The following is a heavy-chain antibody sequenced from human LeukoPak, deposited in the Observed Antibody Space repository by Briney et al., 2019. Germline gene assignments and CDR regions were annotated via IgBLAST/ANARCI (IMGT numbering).Heavy chain of an antibody. CDR2: ISSSSSYI. CDR3: ARDRLVVPAAMHYYYGMDV. D-gene: IGHD2-2*01. CDR1: GFTFSSYS. J-gene: IGHJ6*04. V-gene: IGHV3-21*01. Sequence: GGSLRLSCAASGFTFSSYSMNWVRQAPGKGLEWVSSISSSSSYIYYADSVKGRFTISRDNAKNSLYLQMNSLRAEDTAVYYCARDRLVVPAAMHYYYGMDVWGKGTTVTVSS.